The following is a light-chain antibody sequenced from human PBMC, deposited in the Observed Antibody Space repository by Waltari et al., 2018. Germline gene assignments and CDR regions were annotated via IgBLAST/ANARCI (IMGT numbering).Light chain of an antibody. CDR2: GNN. Sequence: QSALTQPPSVSAAPGQKVTISCSGSTSNIGNNYVSWYQHLPGTAPKLLIYGNNKRASGIADRVSGSKSGTAATLGITGLQTGDEGDYYCGTWDGRARVFGGGTKLTVL. J-gene: IGLJ3*02. V-gene: IGLV1-51*01. CDR3: GTWDGRARV. CDR1: TSNIGNNY.